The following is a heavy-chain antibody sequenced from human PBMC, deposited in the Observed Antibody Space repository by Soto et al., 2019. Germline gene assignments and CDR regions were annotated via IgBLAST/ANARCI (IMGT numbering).Heavy chain of an antibody. J-gene: IGHJ4*02. CDR2: IDPVNSYT. CDR1: GYSFTNYW. D-gene: IGHD2-21*02. V-gene: IGHV5-10-1*01. Sequence: EVQLVQSGAEVMKPGESLRISCKGSGYSFTNYWINWVRQMPGKGLEWMGRIDPVNSYTNYSPSFQGHVTISADKSISTAYLQWSSLRASDTAMYYCAITPYCGDGCYSSLDYWGLGTLVTVSS. CDR3: AITPYCGDGCYSSLDY.